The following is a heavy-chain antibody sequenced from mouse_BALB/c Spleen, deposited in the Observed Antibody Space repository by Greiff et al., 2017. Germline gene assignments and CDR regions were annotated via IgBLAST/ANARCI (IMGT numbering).Heavy chain of an antibody. V-gene: IGHV1-69*02. Sequence: QVQLKQPGAELVKPGASVKLSCKASGYTFTSYWMHWVKQRPGQGLEWIGEIDPSDSYTNYNRKFKGKATMTVDKSSSTAYMQLSSLTSEDSAVCCCTSSDYGAMDYWGQGTSVTVSS. CDR2: IDPSDSYT. CDR1: GYTFTSYW. D-gene: IGHD2-13*01. J-gene: IGHJ4*01. CDR3: TSSDYGAMDY.